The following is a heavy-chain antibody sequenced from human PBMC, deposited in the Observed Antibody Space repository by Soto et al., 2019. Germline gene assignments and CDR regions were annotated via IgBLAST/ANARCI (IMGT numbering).Heavy chain of an antibody. J-gene: IGHJ4*02. V-gene: IGHV3-21*01. D-gene: IGHD3-22*01. CDR1: GFTFSSYS. CDR2: ISSSSSYI. Sequence: PGGSLRLSCAASGFTFSSYSMNWVRQAPGKGLEWVSSISSSSSYIYYADSVKGRFTISRDNAKNSLYLQMNSLRAEDTAVYYCAREIGDYYDSSGYTDYWGQGTLVTVSS. CDR3: AREIGDYYDSSGYTDY.